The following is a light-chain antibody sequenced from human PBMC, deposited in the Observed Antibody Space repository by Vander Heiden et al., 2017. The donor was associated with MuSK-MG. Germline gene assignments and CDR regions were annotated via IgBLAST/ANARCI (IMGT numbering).Light chain of an antibody. CDR1: QSISSW. Sequence: DIQMTQSPSTLSASVGDRVTITCRASQSISSWLAWYQQKPGKAPKLLIYDASSLESGVPSRFSGSGSGTEFTLTISSLQPDDFATYYCQQDNSYWTFGQGTKVEMK. CDR2: DAS. V-gene: IGKV1-5*01. J-gene: IGKJ1*01. CDR3: QQDNSYWT.